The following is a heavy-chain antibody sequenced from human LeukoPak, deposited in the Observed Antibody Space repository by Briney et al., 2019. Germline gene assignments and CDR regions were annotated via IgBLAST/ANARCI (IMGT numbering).Heavy chain of an antibody. D-gene: IGHD3-22*01. Sequence: DSVKVSCKTSGYTFAAYYIHWVRQAPGQGLEWMGWISAYNGNTKYAQKLQGRVTMTTDTSTSTAYMELRSLRSDDTAVYYCARDVRGIVGMDYFDYWGQGTLVTVSS. V-gene: IGHV1-18*04. CDR1: GYTFAAYY. CDR2: ISAYNGNT. J-gene: IGHJ4*02. CDR3: ARDVRGIVGMDYFDY.